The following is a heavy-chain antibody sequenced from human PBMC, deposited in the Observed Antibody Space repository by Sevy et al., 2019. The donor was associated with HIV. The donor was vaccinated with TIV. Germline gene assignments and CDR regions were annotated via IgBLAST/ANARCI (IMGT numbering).Heavy chain of an antibody. CDR1: GFTFSSYA. CDR2: ISGSGGST. CDR3: ARDIDGSGSSYYYHYGMDV. D-gene: IGHD3-10*01. J-gene: IGHJ6*02. Sequence: GGSLRLSCAASGFTFSSYAMSWVRQAPGKGLEWVSAISGSGGSTYYADSVKGRFTISRDNSKNTLYLQMNSLRAEDTAVYYCARDIDGSGSSYYYHYGMDVWGQGTTVTVSS. V-gene: IGHV3-23*01.